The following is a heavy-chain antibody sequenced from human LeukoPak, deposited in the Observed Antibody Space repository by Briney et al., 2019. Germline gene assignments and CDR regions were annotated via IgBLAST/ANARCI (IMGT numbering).Heavy chain of an antibody. D-gene: IGHD2-15*01. Sequence: SETLSLTCTVSGGSINSYNWNWIRQPPGKGLEWIGYISYNESPDYNPSFKSRVTMSVDTSQGQFSLRLSSVTAADTAVYYCARFRGTSSWHQEVFDYWGQGAPVTVSS. CDR1: GGSINSYN. J-gene: IGHJ4*02. CDR3: ARFRGTSSWHQEVFDY. CDR2: ISYNESP. V-gene: IGHV4-59*08.